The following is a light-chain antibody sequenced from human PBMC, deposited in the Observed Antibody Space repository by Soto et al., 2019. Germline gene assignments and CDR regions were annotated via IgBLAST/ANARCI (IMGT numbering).Light chain of an antibody. CDR3: QQRSDWLT. CDR1: QSVSTA. Sequence: EIVLTQSPATLSLSPGERATLSCRASQSVSTALAWYQQKPGQAPRLLIYDASIRATGIPARFSGSGSGTDFTLTISSLQPEYFAVYYCQQRSDWLTFGGGTKVEIK. CDR2: DAS. J-gene: IGKJ4*01. V-gene: IGKV3-11*01.